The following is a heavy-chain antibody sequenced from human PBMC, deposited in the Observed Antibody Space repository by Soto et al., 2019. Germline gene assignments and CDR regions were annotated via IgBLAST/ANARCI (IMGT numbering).Heavy chain of an antibody. J-gene: IGHJ5*02. CDR3: ATMSIAARSGVGWFDP. CDR1: GGSISSGGYS. V-gene: IGHV4-30-2*01. Sequence: QLQLQESGSGLVKPSQTLSLTCAVSGGSISSGGYSWSWIRQPPGKGLEWIGYIYHSGSTYYNPSLKSRVTISVDRSKNQFALKLSSVPAADTAVYYCATMSIAARSGVGWFDPWGQGTLVTVSS. CDR2: IYHSGST. D-gene: IGHD6-6*01.